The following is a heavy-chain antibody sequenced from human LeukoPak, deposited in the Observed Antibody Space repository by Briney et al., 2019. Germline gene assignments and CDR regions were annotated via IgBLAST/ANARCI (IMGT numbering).Heavy chain of an antibody. V-gene: IGHV4-59*01. CDR1: GGSISSYY. J-gene: IGHJ5*02. CDR2: IYYSGST. Sequence: KPSETPSLTCTVSGGSISSYYWSWIRQPPGKGLEWIGYIYYSGSTNYNPSLKSRVTISVDTSKNQFSLKLSSVTAADTAVYYCARGEFSYYYDSSGYSPFDPWGQGTLVTVSS. CDR3: ARGEFSYYYDSSGYSPFDP. D-gene: IGHD3-22*01.